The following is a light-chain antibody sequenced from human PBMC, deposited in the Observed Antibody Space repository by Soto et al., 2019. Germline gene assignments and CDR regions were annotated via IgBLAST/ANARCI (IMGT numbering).Light chain of an antibody. V-gene: IGKV1-5*01. CDR2: DVS. Sequence: DIQMTQSPSSLSASVGDSVTITCRASQSISGWLAWYQQKPGKAPKLLIFDVSTLESGVPSRFSGSGPGTEFTLTISSLQPEDFATYYCQQSYSTPHTFGQGTRLEIK. CDR1: QSISGW. J-gene: IGKJ5*01. CDR3: QQSYSTPHT.